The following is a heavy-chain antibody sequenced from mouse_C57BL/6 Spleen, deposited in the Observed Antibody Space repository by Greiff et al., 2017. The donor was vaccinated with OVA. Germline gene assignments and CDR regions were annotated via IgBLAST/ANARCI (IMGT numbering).Heavy chain of an antibody. V-gene: IGHV1-52*01. CDR1: GYTFTSYW. Sequence: QVQLQQPGAELVRPGSSVKLSCKASGYTFTSYWMHWVKQRPIQGLEWIGNIDPSDSETPYNQKFKDKATLTVDKSSSTAYMQLSSLTSEDSAVYYCARSGGYFDYWGQGTTLTVSS. CDR3: ARSGGYFDY. CDR2: IDPSDSET. D-gene: IGHD3-1*01. J-gene: IGHJ2*01.